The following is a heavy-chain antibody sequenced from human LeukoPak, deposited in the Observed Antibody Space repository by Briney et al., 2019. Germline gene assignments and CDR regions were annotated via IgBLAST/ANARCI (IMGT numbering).Heavy chain of an antibody. CDR2: MNPNSGNT. CDR1: GYTFTSYG. CDR3: ARSAARRAVGYWFDP. J-gene: IGHJ5*02. Sequence: ASVKVSCKASGYTFTSYGISWVRQAPGQGLEWMGWMNPNSGNTGYAQKFQGRVTMTRNTSITTAYMELSSLRSEDTAVYYCARSAARRAVGYWFDPWGQGTLVTVSS. V-gene: IGHV1-8*02. D-gene: IGHD6-6*01.